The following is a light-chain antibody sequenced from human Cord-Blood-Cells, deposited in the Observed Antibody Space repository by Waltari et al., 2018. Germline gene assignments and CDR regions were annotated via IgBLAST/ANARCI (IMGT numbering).Light chain of an antibody. V-gene: IGKV4-1*01. CDR1: QSVLYSSNNKNY. J-gene: IGKJ1*01. CDR2: WAS. CDR3: QHSRT. Sequence: DIVMTQSPDSLAVSLGERATINCKSSQSVLYSSNNKNYLAWYQQKPGQPPKLLIYWASTRESGVPDRFSGSGSGTDFTLTINSLQAKDGAVYYCQHSRTFGQGTKVEIK.